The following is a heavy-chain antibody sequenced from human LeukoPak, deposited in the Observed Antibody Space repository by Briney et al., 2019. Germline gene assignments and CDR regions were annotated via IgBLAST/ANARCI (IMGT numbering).Heavy chain of an antibody. J-gene: IGHJ6*02. CDR2: IIPILGIA. CDR1: GGTFSSYA. Sequence: ASVKVSCKASGGTFSSYAISWVRQAPGQGLEWMGRIIPILGIANYAQKFQGRVTITADKSTSTAYMELSSLRSEDTAVYYCARDPTYGSGREYYYYYGMDVWGQGTTVTVSS. V-gene: IGHV1-69*04. CDR3: ARDPTYGSGREYYYYYGMDV. D-gene: IGHD3-10*01.